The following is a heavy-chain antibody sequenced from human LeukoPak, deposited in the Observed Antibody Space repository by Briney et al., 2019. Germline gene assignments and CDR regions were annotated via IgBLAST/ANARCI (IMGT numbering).Heavy chain of an antibody. J-gene: IGHJ4*02. D-gene: IGHD1-1*01. CDR2: IRSNGGTA. CDR3: ARGQEFDDGVFDS. V-gene: IGHV3-23*01. Sequence: PGGSLRLSCAASGFSFSSFAMTWVRQAPGKGLEWVSTIRSNGGTAYNADSVKGRYTISRDNSKNTVYLQMNSLRVEDTAIYYCARGQEFDDGVFDSWGQGTLVTVSS. CDR1: GFSFSSFA.